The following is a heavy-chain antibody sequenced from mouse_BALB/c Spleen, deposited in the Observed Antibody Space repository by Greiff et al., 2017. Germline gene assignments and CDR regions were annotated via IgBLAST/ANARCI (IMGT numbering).Heavy chain of an antibody. CDR2: ISSGGST. CDR3: ARDPGYYVMDY. J-gene: IGHJ4*01. Sequence: VQLKESGGGLVKPGGSLKLSCAASGFTFSSYAMSWVRQTPEKRLEWVASISSGGSTYYPDSVKGRFTISRDNARNILYLQMSSLRSEDTAMYYCARDPGYYVMDYWGQGTSVTVSS. V-gene: IGHV5-6-5*01. CDR1: GFTFSSYA.